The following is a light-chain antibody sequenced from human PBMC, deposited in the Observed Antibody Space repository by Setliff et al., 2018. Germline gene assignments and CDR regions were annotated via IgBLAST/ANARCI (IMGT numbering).Light chain of an antibody. V-gene: IGLV1-47*01. Sequence: QSVLTQPPSASGTPGQTVTISCSGSSSNILINYVYWYQQLPGAAPKLLIYRNNQRSSGVPDRFSGSKSGTSASLAISGLRSDDEADYYCAAWDDNLSGYVFGTGTKVTVL. CDR1: SSNILINY. CDR2: RNN. CDR3: AAWDDNLSGYV. J-gene: IGLJ1*01.